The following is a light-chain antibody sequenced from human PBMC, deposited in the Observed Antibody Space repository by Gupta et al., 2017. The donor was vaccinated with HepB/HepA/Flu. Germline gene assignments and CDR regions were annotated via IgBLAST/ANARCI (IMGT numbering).Light chain of an antibody. CDR3: QQYDTSSRT. CDR2: RAS. V-gene: IGKV1-5*03. Sequence: DIQITQSPSTLSASVGDSVTITCRASRAISNWLAWSQQKPGEAPKLLIYRASTLESGVPSRFSGSGSGTDFTLTISSLQPADFATYYCQQYDTSSRTFGQGTKVEI. J-gene: IGKJ1*01. CDR1: RAISNW.